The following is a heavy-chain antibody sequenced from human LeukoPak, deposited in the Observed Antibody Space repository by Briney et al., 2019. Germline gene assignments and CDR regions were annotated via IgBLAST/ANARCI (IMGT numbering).Heavy chain of an antibody. CDR2: IYTDGTT. J-gene: IGHJ6*03. V-gene: IGHV3-53*01. Sequence: PGVPLRLSCAASGFTINDNYMTWVRQAPGKGLDWVSFIYTDGTTVYADSVKGRFSLSRDDSKNILFLQINSLRAEDTAVYYCARATQLWESKHFYYYYYLDVWGKGTTVTVSS. CDR3: ARATQLWESKHFYYYYYLDV. CDR1: GFTINDNY. D-gene: IGHD3-16*01.